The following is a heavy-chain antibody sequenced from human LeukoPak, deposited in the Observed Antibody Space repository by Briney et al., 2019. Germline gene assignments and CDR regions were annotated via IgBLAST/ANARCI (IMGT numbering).Heavy chain of an antibody. CDR1: GYTFTGYY. D-gene: IGHD3-22*01. Sequence: ASVKVSCKASGYTFTGYYIHWVRQAPGQGLEWMGWINPNSGGTNYAQKLQGRVTMTTDTSTSTAYMELRSLRSDDTAVYYCARGPGGRRGYYPLEDYYYYYYMDVWGKGTAVTVSS. CDR3: ARGPGGRRGYYPLEDYYYYYYMDV. CDR2: INPNSGGT. V-gene: IGHV1-2*02. J-gene: IGHJ6*03.